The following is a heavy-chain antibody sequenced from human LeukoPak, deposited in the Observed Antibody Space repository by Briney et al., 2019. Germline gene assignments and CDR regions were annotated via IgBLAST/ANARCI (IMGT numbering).Heavy chain of an antibody. J-gene: IGHJ4*02. CDR1: GYTFTSYD. D-gene: IGHD5-18*01. Sequence: ASVKVSCKASGYTFTSYDIDWVRQATGQGLEWMGWMNPNSGNTGYAQKFQGRVTITRNTSISTAYMELSSLRSEDTAVYYCARGDRYSYGWRYLGYWGQGTLVTVSS. V-gene: IGHV1-8*03. CDR3: ARGDRYSYGWRYLGY. CDR2: MNPNSGNT.